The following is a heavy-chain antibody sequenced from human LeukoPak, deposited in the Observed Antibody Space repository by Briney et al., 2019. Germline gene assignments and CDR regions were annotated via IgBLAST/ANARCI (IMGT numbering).Heavy chain of an antibody. CDR3: AKVVTMIVVVGDWFDP. D-gene: IGHD3-22*01. Sequence: QPGGSLRLSCAASGFTFSSYAMSWVRQAPGKGLEWVSAISGSGGSTYYADSVKGRFTISRDNSKNTLYLQMNSLRAEDTAVYYCAKVVTMIVVVGDWFDPWGQGTLVTVSS. J-gene: IGHJ5*02. CDR2: ISGSGGST. V-gene: IGHV3-23*01. CDR1: GFTFSSYA.